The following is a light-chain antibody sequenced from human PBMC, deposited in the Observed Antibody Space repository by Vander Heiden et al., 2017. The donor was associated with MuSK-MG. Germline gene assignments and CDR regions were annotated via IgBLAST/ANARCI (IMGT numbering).Light chain of an antibody. CDR3: QQRSNWPLLMYT. CDR2: DAS. J-gene: IGKJ2*01. Sequence: EIVLTQSPATLSLSPGERATLSCRASQSVSSYLAWYQQKPGQAPRLLIYDASNRATGIPARFSGSGSGTDFTLTISSLEPEDFAVYYCQQRSNWPLLMYTFGYGTKLGIQ. CDR1: QSVSSY. V-gene: IGKV3-11*01.